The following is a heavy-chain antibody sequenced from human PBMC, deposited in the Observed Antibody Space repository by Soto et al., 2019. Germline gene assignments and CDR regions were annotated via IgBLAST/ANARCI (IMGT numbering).Heavy chain of an antibody. CDR3: ARAKTSITMVRGVITPKIYFQH. V-gene: IGHV4-59*01. CDR2: IYYSGST. Sequence: SETLSLTCTVSGGSISSYYWSWIRQPPGKGLEWIGYIYYSGSTNYNPSLKSRVTISVDTSKNQFSLKLSSVTAADTAVYYCARAKTSITMVRGVITPKIYFQHWGQGTLVTVSS. D-gene: IGHD3-10*01. J-gene: IGHJ1*01. CDR1: GGSISSYY.